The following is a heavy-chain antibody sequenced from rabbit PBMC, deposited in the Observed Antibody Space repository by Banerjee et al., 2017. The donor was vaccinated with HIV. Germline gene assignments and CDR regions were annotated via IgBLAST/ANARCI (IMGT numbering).Heavy chain of an antibody. CDR1: GFSFSNGYV. CDR3: ARETGYAGYGYAHFNL. Sequence: QEHLEESGGDLVKPEGSLTLTCTASGFSFSNGYVMCWVRQAPGKGLEWIACINTSTGNTVYASWAKGRFTISKTSSTTVTLQVTSLTAADTATYFCARETGYAGYGYAHFNLWGQGTLVTVS. D-gene: IGHD6-1*01. V-gene: IGHV1S45*01. J-gene: IGHJ4*01. CDR2: INTSTGNT.